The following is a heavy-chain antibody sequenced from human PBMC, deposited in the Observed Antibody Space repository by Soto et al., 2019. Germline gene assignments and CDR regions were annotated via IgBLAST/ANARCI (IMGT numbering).Heavy chain of an antibody. CDR3: AHHPYYGLGSYSFDY. CDR1: GFSLTTSGVG. D-gene: IGHD3-10*01. Sequence: QITLKESGPTLVRPTQTLTLTCTFSGFSLTTSGVGVGWIRQPPGKSLEWLAVIYCDDDKRYSSSLKSRLTITTDTSKNQVVLTLTNMDHVDTATYYCAHHPYYGLGSYSFDYWGQGTLVTVSS. J-gene: IGHJ4*02. V-gene: IGHV2-5*02. CDR2: IYCDDDK.